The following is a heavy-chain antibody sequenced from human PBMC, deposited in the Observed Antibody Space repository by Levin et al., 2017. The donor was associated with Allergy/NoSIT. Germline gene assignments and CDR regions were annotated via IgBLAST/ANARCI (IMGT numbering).Heavy chain of an antibody. CDR2: IYSGDST. CDR1: GFTVSSNY. Sequence: PGESLKISCAASGFTVSSNYMSWVRQAPGKGLEWVSVIYSGDSTYYADSVKGRFTISRDNSKNTLYLRMNSLRAEDTAVYYCARSHYYYYMDVWGKGTTVTVSS. V-gene: IGHV3-53*01. CDR3: ARSHYYYYMDV. J-gene: IGHJ6*03.